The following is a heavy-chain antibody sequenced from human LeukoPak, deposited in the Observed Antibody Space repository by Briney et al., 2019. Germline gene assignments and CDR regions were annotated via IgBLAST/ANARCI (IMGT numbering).Heavy chain of an antibody. J-gene: IGHJ4*02. CDR1: GGTFSSYA. CDR2: IIPIFGTA. D-gene: IGHD5-18*01. CDR3: ARGGNSYGYVWRGDY. V-gene: IGHV1-69*13. Sequence: SVKVSCKASGGTFSSYAISWVRQAPGQGLEWMGRIIPIFGTANYAQKFQGRVTITADESTSTAYMELSSLRSEDTAVYYCARGGNSYGYVWRGDYWGQGTLVTVSS.